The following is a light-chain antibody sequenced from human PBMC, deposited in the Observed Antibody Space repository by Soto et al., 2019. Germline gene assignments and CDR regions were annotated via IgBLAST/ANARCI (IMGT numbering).Light chain of an antibody. CDR1: QSVSSSY. CDR2: ETS. J-gene: IGKJ1*01. Sequence: EIVMTQSPGTLSLSPGERATLSCRASQSVSSSYLAWSQQRTGQAPRLLIYETSSRANGIPDRFSGSGSGTDLTLTISRLEPEDFAVYYCHQYGSSPPWTFSQGTKVDIK. V-gene: IGKV3-20*01. CDR3: HQYGSSPPWT.